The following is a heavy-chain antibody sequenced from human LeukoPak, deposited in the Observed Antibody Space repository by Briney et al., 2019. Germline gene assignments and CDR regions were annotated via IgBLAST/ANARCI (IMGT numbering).Heavy chain of an antibody. CDR3: ARGIAPDQY. CDR2: ISTVNGDT. CDR1: GYTFTRYG. Sequence: GASVKVSCKASGYTFTRYGITWVRQAPGRGLEWMGWISTVNGDTNYAQNLQGRATMTTDTSTTTAYMELKNLRPDDTAVYYCARGIAPDQYWGQGTLVTVSS. D-gene: IGHD1-14*01. V-gene: IGHV1-18*04. J-gene: IGHJ4*02.